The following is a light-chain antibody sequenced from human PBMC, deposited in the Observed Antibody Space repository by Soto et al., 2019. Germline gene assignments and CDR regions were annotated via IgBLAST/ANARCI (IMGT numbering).Light chain of an antibody. CDR1: QSGSSY. Sequence: EIVLTQSPGTLSLSPGERATLSFMASQSGSSYLAWYQHKPGQAPRLLIYGATSRATGIPDRFSGSGSGTDFTLTISRLEPEDSAVYYCQQYGSSPTWTFGQGTKVDIK. CDR3: QQYGSSPTWT. CDR2: GAT. V-gene: IGKV3-20*01. J-gene: IGKJ1*01.